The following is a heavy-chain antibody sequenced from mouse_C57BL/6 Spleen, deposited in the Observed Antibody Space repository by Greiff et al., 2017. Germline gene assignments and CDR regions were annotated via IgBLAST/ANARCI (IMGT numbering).Heavy chain of an antibody. J-gene: IGHJ4*01. V-gene: IGHV5-12*01. D-gene: IGHD2-5*01. CDR3: ARRASYYSNYDYAMDY. Sequence: EVQLVESGGGLVQPGGSLKLSCAASGFTFSDYYMYWVRQTPEKRLEWVAYISNGGGSTYYPDTVKGRFTFSRDNAKNALYLQMSRLKSEDTAMYYCARRASYYSNYDYAMDYWGQGTSVTVSS. CDR1: GFTFSDYY. CDR2: ISNGGGST.